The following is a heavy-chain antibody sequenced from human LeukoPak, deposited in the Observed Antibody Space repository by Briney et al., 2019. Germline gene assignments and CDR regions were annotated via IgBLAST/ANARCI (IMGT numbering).Heavy chain of an antibody. CDR2: ISAYNGNT. J-gene: IGHJ6*03. CDR1: GYTFTSYG. Sequence: ASVKVSCKASGYTFTSYGISWVRQAPGQGREWMGWISAYNGNTNYAQKLQGRVTMTTDTSTSTAYMELRSLRSDDTAVYYCARGYCSGGSCYHPYYYYMDVWGKGTTVTVSS. CDR3: ARGYCSGGSCYHPYYYYMDV. D-gene: IGHD2-15*01. V-gene: IGHV1-18*01.